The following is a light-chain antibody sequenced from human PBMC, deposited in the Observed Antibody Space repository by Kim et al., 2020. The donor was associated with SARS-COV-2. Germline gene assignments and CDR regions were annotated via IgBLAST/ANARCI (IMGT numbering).Light chain of an antibody. CDR2: KDS. V-gene: IGLV3-25*03. J-gene: IGLJ2*01. CDR1: ALPKQY. CDR3: QSADNSGTVV. Sequence: SYELTQPPSVSVSPGQTARITCSGDALPKQYAYWYQQKPGQAPVLVIYKDSERPSGIPERFSGPSSGTTVTLTISGVQAEDEADYYCQSADNSGTVVFVG.